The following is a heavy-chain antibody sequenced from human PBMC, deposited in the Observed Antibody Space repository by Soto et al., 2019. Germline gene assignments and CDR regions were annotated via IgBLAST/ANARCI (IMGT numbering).Heavy chain of an antibody. CDR2: IYHSGST. J-gene: IGHJ6*02. V-gene: IGHV4-38-2*01. Sequence: SETLSLTSAVSGYSISSGYYWGWIRQSPGKGLEWIGSIYHSGSTYYNPSLKSRVIISVDTSKNQFSLKLSSVTAADTAAYCCARLAPIAAADGMDVWGQGTTVTVSS. CDR1: GYSISSGYY. CDR3: ARLAPIAAADGMDV. D-gene: IGHD6-13*01.